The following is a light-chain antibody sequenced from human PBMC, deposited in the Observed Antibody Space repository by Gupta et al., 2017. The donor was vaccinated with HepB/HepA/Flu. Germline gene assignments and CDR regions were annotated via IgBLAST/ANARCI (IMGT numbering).Light chain of an antibody. V-gene: IGKV1-27*01. CDR2: AAS. J-gene: IGKJ1*01. Sequence: DIQMTQSPSSLSASVGDRVTITCRASQGISTFLAWYQQKPGKVPKLLIYAASTLQSGVPSRFSGSGSGTDFTLTIISLQPEDVATYYCQKDNSAPSTFGQGTKVEIK. CDR1: QGISTF. CDR3: QKDNSAPST.